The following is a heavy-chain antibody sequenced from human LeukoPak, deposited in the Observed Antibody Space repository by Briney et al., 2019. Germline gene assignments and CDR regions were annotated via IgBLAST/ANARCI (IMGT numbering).Heavy chain of an antibody. CDR1: GGSISSYY. CDR3: AREGTSGTHLNWFDP. J-gene: IGHJ5*02. D-gene: IGHD1-1*01. V-gene: IGHV4-59*01. CDR2: IYGSGST. Sequence: SETLSLTCTVSGGSISSYYWSRIRQPPGKGLEWIGHIYGSGSTNYNPSLKSRVTLSVDTSKNQFSLKLSSVTAADTAVYYCAREGTSGTHLNWFDPWGQGTLVTVSS.